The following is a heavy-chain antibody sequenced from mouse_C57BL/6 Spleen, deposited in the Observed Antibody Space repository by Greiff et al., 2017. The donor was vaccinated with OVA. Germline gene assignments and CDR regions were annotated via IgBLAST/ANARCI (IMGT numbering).Heavy chain of an antibody. V-gene: IGHV1-64*01. J-gene: IGHJ2*01. CDR1: GYTFTSYW. D-gene: IGHD2-13*01. CDR2: IHPNSGST. Sequence: VQLQESGAELVKPGASVKLSCKASGYTFTSYWMHWVKQRPGQGLEWIGMIHPNSGSTNYNEKFKSKATLTVDKSSSTAYMQLSSLTSEDSAVYYCARRDYFFDYWGQGTTLTVSS. CDR3: ARRDYFFDY.